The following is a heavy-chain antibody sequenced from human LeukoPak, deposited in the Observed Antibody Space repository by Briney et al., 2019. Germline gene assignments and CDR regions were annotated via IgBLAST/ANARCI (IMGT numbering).Heavy chain of an antibody. CDR1: GGSISSYH. J-gene: IGHJ5*02. V-gene: IGHV4-4*09. CDR2: IYTSGST. CDR3: ARQSDWFDP. Sequence: SETLSLTCTVSGGSISSYHWSWIRQPPGKGLEWIGYIYTSGSTNYNPSLKSRVTISVDTSKNQFSLKLSSVTAADTAVYYCARQSDWFDPWGQGTLVTVSS.